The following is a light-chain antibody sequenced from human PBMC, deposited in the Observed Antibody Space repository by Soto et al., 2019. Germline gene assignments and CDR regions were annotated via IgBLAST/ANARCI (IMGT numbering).Light chain of an antibody. Sequence: DIQMTQCPSTLSASVGDRVTITCRASQSISSWLAWYQQKPGKAPKLLIYDASSLESGVPSRFSGSGSGTEFTLTISSLQPDDFATYYCQQYNSYWTFGQGTKG. J-gene: IGKJ1*01. CDR1: QSISSW. CDR2: DAS. CDR3: QQYNSYWT. V-gene: IGKV1-5*01.